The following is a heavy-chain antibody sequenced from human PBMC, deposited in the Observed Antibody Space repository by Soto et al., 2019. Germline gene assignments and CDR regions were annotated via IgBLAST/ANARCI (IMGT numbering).Heavy chain of an antibody. CDR3: VKDGSSGWPYYYGLDV. V-gene: IGHV3-30*18. D-gene: IGHD6-19*01. Sequence: PGGSLRLSCAASGFTFSSYGMHWVRQAPGKGLEWVAVISYDGSNKYYADSVKGRFTISGDNSKNTLYLQMSSLRAEDTAVYYCVKDGSSGWPYYYGLDVWGQGTTVTVSS. CDR2: ISYDGSNK. CDR1: GFTFSSYG. J-gene: IGHJ6*02.